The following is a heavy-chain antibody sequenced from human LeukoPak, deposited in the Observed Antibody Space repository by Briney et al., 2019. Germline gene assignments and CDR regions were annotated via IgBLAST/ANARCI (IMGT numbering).Heavy chain of an antibody. CDR3: ARDVGYDTHPYYFDY. CDR1: GYTFTSYG. D-gene: IGHD3-9*01. CDR2: ISAYNGNT. Sequence: GASVTVSCKASGYTFTSYGISWVRQAPGQGLEWMGWISAYNGNTNYAQKLQGRVTMTTDTSTSTAYMELRSLRSDDTAVYYCARDVGYDTHPYYFDYWGQGTLVTVSS. J-gene: IGHJ4*02. V-gene: IGHV1-18*01.